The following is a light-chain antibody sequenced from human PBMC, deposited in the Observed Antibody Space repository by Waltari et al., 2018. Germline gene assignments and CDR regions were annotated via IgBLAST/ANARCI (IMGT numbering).Light chain of an antibody. CDR2: KND. CDR3: AVWDDDVNSWV. V-gene: IGLV1-47*01. CDR1: NSNIGRNY. Sequence: QSALTQPPSASGTPGQGVTISCSGSNSNIGRNYVYWYQQVSGAAPKLLILKNDQRPSGVPDRFFGNRSGASASLAISGLRSEDEADYYCAVWDDDVNSWVFGGGTKLTVL. J-gene: IGLJ3*02.